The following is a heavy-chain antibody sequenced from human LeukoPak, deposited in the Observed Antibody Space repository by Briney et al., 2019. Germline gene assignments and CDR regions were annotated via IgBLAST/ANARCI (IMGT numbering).Heavy chain of an antibody. D-gene: IGHD6-19*01. V-gene: IGHV1-18*01. CDR3: ARPYSSGWTHDAFDI. CDR2: ISAYNGNT. CDR1: GYTFTSYG. Sequence: ASVKVSCKASGYTFTSYGISWVRQAHGQGLEWMGWISAYNGNTNYAQKLQGRVTMTTDTSTSTAYMELRSLRSDDTAVYYCARPYSSGWTHDAFDIWGQGTMVTVSS. J-gene: IGHJ3*02.